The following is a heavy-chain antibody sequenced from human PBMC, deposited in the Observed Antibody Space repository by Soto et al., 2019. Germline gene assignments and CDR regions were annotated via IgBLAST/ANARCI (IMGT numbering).Heavy chain of an antibody. Sequence: EVQLLESGGGLVQPGGSLRLSCVGSGFFFSSYTMTWVRQAPGKGLEWVSSFSATSENTYYADSVRGRFTISRDNSKRSLFLQMTTLTAADTAMHYFAKARDKRWMILPFDYWGHGIL. V-gene: IGHV3-23*01. CDR2: FSATSENT. CDR3: AKARDKRWMILPFDY. D-gene: IGHD3-22*01. J-gene: IGHJ4*01. CDR1: GFFFSSYT.